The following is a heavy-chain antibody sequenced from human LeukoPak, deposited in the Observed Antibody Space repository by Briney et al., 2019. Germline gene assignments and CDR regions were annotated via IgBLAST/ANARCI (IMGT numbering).Heavy chain of an antibody. CDR2: IYYSGST. D-gene: IGHD3-22*01. CDR3: ASNYDSSGYVQGFFDL. V-gene: IGHV4-59*01. J-gene: IGHJ2*01. Sequence: SETLSLTCTVSGGSISSYYWSWIRQPPGKGLEWIGYIYYSGSTNYNPSLKSRVTISVDTSKNQFSLKLSSVTAADTAVYYCASNYDSSGYVQGFFDLWGRGTLVTVSS. CDR1: GGSISSYY.